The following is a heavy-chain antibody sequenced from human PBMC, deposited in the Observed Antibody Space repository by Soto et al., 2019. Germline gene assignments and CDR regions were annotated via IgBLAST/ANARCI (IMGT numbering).Heavy chain of an antibody. Sequence: GGSLRLSCAASGFTFSSYAMSWVRQAPGKGLEWVSAISGSGGSTYYADSVKGRFTISRDNAKNTLYMQLNSLSAEDTGVYYGAKDWAGTAVADGDAFDIWGQGTMVTVSS. CDR2: ISGSGGST. CDR3: AKDWAGTAVADGDAFDI. V-gene: IGHV3-23*01. CDR1: GFTFSSYA. J-gene: IGHJ3*02. D-gene: IGHD6-19*01.